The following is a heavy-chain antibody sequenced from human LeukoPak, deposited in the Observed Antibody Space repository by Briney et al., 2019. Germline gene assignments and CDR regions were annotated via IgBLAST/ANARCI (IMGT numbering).Heavy chain of an antibody. CDR1: GYTFSTYW. Sequence: GGSLRLSCAASGYTFSTYWIAWVRQMPGKGLEWMAIIYPGDSDTRYSPSFQGQVTISVDRSVSTAYLQWSGLKASDTATYYCARMIATGDRGYFDYWGQGTLVTVSS. CDR3: ARMIATGDRGYFDY. V-gene: IGHV5-51*01. D-gene: IGHD6-13*01. CDR2: IYPGDSDT. J-gene: IGHJ4*02.